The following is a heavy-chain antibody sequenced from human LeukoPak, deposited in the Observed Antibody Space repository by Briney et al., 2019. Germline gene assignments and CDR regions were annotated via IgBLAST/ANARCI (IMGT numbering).Heavy chain of an antibody. CDR1: GFTVSSNY. CDR3: AGDYSGYYLSDAFDI. Sequence: GGSLRLSCAASGFTVSSNYMSWVRQAPGKGLEWVSVIYSGGSTYYADSVKGRFTISRDNYKNTLYIKMNSLRAEDTAVYYCAGDYSGYYLSDAFDIWGQGTMVTVSS. V-gene: IGHV3-53*01. J-gene: IGHJ3*02. D-gene: IGHD3-22*01. CDR2: IYSGGST.